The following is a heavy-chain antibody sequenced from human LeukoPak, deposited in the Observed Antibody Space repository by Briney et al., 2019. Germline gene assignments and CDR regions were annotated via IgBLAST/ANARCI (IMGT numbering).Heavy chain of an antibody. CDR2: ISSSGSRI. CDR3: ARSPTMGTTLNY. CDR1: GYSISSGYY. D-gene: IGHD4-17*01. J-gene: IGHJ4*02. Sequence: LSLTCTVSGYSISSGYYWGWIRQPPGKGLEWISYISSSGSRIFYADSVKDRFTISRDNAKNSLYLQMNSLRAEDTALYYCARSPTMGTTLNYWGQGTLVTVSS. V-gene: IGHV3-11*04.